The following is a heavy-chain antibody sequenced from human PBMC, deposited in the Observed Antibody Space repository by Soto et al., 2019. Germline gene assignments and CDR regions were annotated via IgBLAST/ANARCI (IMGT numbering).Heavy chain of an antibody. V-gene: IGHV3-30-3*01. CDR1: GFTFSSYA. D-gene: IGHD1-1*01. Sequence: QVQLVESGGGVVQPGRSLRLSCAASGFTFSSYAMHWIRQAPGKGLEWVAVILYDGSNYYYANSVKGRFTISRDNCKNTLSLQMNSLRGEDTAVYYCARETDGMDFWGQGTTVTVSS. CDR2: ILYDGSNY. CDR3: ARETDGMDF. J-gene: IGHJ6*02.